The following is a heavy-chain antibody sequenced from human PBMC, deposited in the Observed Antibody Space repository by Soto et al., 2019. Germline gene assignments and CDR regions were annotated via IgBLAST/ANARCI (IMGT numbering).Heavy chain of an antibody. CDR2: ISAYNGDP. Sequence: GAWVKVSCKASGYTFSSNGISWVRQAPGQGLEWMGWISAYNGDPKYAQKFQDRVTMTTDTSTSTAYMELRSLRSDDTAVYFCARDQPNSYSDTTGSFDYWGQGTLVTVSS. J-gene: IGHJ4*02. D-gene: IGHD3-22*01. CDR1: GYTFSSNG. CDR3: ARDQPNSYSDTTGSFDY. V-gene: IGHV1-18*04.